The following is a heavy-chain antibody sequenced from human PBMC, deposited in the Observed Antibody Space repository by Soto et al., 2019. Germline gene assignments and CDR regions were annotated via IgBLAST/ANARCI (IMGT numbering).Heavy chain of an antibody. V-gene: IGHV3-33*01. CDR3: ARGHGRGYYYYYGMDV. CDR2: IWYDGSNK. CDR1: GFTFSSYG. D-gene: IGHD2-8*01. Sequence: PLGSLRLSCAASGFTFSSYGMHWVRQAPGKGLEWVAVIWYDGSNKYYADSVKGRFTISRDNSKNTLYLQMNSLRAEDTAVYYCARGHGRGYYYYYGMDVWGQGTTVTVSS. J-gene: IGHJ6*02.